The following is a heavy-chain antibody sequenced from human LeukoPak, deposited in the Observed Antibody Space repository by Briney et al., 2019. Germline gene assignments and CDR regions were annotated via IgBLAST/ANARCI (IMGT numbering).Heavy chain of an antibody. CDR2: IYTSGST. J-gene: IGHJ6*03. D-gene: IGHD2-15*01. V-gene: IGHV4-4*07. CDR3: ARVSQAPAYCSGGSCYSYPLYYYYMDV. CDR1: GGSISSYY. Sequence: PSETLSLTCTVSGGSISSYYWSWIRQPAGKGLEWIGRIYTSGSTNYNPSLKSRVTISVDTSKNQFSLKLSSVTAADTAVYYCARVSQAPAYCSGGSCYSYPLYYYYMDVWGKGTTVTVSS.